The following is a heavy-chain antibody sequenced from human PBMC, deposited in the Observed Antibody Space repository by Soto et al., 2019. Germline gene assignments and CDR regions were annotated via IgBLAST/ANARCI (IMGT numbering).Heavy chain of an antibody. D-gene: IGHD1-26*01. V-gene: IGHV3-30-3*01. CDR1: GFTFSSYV. J-gene: IGHJ4*02. Sequence: GGSLRLSCAASGFTFSSYVFHWVRQAPGKGLECVALVSNDGALKYYADSVKGRFTISRDNSENTLYLQMNSLRDGDTAVYYCARDWEMDYWGQGTRVTVSS. CDR2: VSNDGALK. CDR3: ARDWEMDY.